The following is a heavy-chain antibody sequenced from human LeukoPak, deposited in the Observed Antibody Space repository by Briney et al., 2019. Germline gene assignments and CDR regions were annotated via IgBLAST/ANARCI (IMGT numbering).Heavy chain of an antibody. V-gene: IGHV3-64D*06. J-gene: IGHJ3*02. CDR1: GFTFSSFV. CDR3: VFGGGLRDVFDI. Sequence: GGSLRLSCSASGFTFSSFVMHWVRQAPGKGLEYVSAISSKGHSTYYADSVKGRFTISRDNSKNRLYLQMSSLRAEDTAVYYCVFGGGLRDVFDIWGKGTMVTVSS. CDR2: ISSKGHST. D-gene: IGHD3-10*01.